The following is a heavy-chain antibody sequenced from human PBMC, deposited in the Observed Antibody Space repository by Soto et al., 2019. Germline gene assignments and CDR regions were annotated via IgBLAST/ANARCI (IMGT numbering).Heavy chain of an antibody. CDR2: VIPIFGTA. CDR3: ARDRANSGDDVNNWFDP. Sequence: QVQLVQSGAEVKKPGSSVKVSCKASGGTFSSYAISWVRQAPGQGLEWMGGVIPIFGTANYAQKFQGRVTITADESTRTAYMERSSLRSEDKAVYYCARDRANSGDDVNNWFDPWGQGTLVTFSS. CDR1: GGTFSSYA. V-gene: IGHV1-69*01. J-gene: IGHJ5*02. D-gene: IGHD5-12*01.